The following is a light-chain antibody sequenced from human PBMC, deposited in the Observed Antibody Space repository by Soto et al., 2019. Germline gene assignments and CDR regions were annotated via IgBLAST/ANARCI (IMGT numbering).Light chain of an antibody. CDR3: QQRNSWPLT. J-gene: IGKJ4*01. CDR1: QSIRNY. Sequence: EIGLTQSPATLSLSTGERATLSCRASQSIRNYLAWYQKKPGQSPRLLIYDASNRATDIPARFSGSGSGTDFTLTISSLAPEDFAIYYCQQRNSWPLTFGGGTKVDIK. CDR2: DAS. V-gene: IGKV3-11*01.